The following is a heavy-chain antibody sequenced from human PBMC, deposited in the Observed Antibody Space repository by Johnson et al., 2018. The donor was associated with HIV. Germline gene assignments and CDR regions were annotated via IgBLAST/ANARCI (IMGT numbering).Heavy chain of an antibody. CDR1: KFTFDNYG. CDR2: INWNGGST. Sequence: VQLVESGGGLVKPGRSLRLSCAASKFTFDNYGMNWVRQAPGKGLEWVSGINWNGGSTDYADSVKGRFTISRDNTENSLYLQMNSLRAEDTALYYCARATHYYDSSGYYIDAFDIWGQGTMVTVSS. D-gene: IGHD3-22*01. J-gene: IGHJ3*02. V-gene: IGHV3-20*04. CDR3: ARATHYYDSSGYYIDAFDI.